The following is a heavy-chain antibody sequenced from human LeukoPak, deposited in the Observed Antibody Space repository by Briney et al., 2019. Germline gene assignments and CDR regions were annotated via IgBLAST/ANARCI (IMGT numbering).Heavy chain of an antibody. CDR1: GFTFDDYA. J-gene: IGHJ3*02. CDR3: AKDYIAAAGAFDI. Sequence: GGSLRLSCAASGFTFDDYAMHWVRQAPGKGLEWVSGISWNSGSIGCADSVKGRFTISRDNAKNSLYLQMNSLRAEDTALYYCAKDYIAAAGAFDIWGQGTMVTVSS. V-gene: IGHV3-9*01. CDR2: ISWNSGSI. D-gene: IGHD6-13*01.